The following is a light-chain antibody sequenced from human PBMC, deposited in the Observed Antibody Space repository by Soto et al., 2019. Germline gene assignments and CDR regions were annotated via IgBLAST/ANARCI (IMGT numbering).Light chain of an antibody. CDR1: QSLTSDY. CDR3: QQSGRP. V-gene: IGKV3-20*01. J-gene: IGKJ1*01. CDR2: GAS. Sequence: EIVLTQSPGTLSLSPGERATLSCRASQSLTSDYLAWYQQKPGQTPRLLIHGASSRATGIPDRFSGSGSGTDFTLTISRLETEDPAVYYCQQSGRPLAQGTKVDIK.